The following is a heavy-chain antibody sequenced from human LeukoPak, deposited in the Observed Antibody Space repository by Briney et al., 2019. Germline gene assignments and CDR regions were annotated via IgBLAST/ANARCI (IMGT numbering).Heavy chain of an antibody. CDR1: GYSFTYYW. CDR3: VRRGGHFRTAYYDY. CDR2: IYPADSDT. J-gene: IGHJ4*02. D-gene: IGHD3/OR15-3a*01. V-gene: IGHV5-51*01. Sequence: GESLKISCKGSGYSFTYYWIGWVRQMPGKGLEWMGIIYPADSDTRYSPSFQGQVTISADKSTSTAYLQWSSLKASDTAMYYCVRRGGHFRTAYYDYWGQGTLVTVSS.